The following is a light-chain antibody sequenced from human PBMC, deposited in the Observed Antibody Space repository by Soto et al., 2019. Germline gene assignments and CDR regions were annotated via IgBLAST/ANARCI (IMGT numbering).Light chain of an antibody. CDR1: QSVGSH. CDR3: YQRSNWPPDT. V-gene: IGKV3-11*01. J-gene: IGKJ2*01. CDR2: DAS. Sequence: EIVLTQSPATLSLSPGERATLSCRTSQSVGSHLAGYQQKPGQAPSLLIYDASNRATGIPAKFSGSGSGTDFSLTISGLEPEDSAVYYGYQRSNWPPDTFGQGNKLEI.